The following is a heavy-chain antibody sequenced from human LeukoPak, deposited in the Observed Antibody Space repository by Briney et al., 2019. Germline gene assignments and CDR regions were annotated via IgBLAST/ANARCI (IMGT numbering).Heavy chain of an antibody. J-gene: IGHJ3*02. Sequence: ASVKVSCKASGYTFTSYGISWVRQAPGQGLEWMGWISAYNGNTNYAQKLQGRVTMTTDTSTSTAYMELRSLRFDDTAVYYCARGVDCSSTSCYGPEWAFDILGQGTMVTVSS. CDR1: GYTFTSYG. CDR3: ARGVDCSSTSCYGPEWAFDI. D-gene: IGHD2-2*01. V-gene: IGHV1-18*04. CDR2: ISAYNGNT.